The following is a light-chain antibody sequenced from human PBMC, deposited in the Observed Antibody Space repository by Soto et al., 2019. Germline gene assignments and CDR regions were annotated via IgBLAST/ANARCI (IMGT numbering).Light chain of an antibody. CDR3: RSLASSNTWV. V-gene: IGLV2-8*01. J-gene: IGLJ3*02. Sequence: QSALTQPPSASGSPGQSVTISCTGTSSDVGAYNYVSWYQQHAGKDPKLVIYEVTKRPSGVPDRFSGSKSANTASLTVSGLQAEDEADYYCRSLASSNTWVFGGGTKLTVL. CDR1: SSDVGAYNY. CDR2: EVT.